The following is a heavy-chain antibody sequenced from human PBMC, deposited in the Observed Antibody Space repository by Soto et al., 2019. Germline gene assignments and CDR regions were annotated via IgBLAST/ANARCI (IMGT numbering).Heavy chain of an antibody. CDR1: GGTFGSYA. CDR2: IIPIPGTA. D-gene: IGHD2-2*01. CDR3: ARSQGSSTSLEIYYYYYYGMDV. J-gene: IGHJ6*02. Sequence: QLQLVQSGADVKKPASSVKVSCKAAGGTFGSYAISWGRQAAGQRLEWMGGIIPIPGTANYAQKFQGRVTIAADESTSTAYMELSSLRSEDTAVYYCARSQGSSTSLEIYYYYYYGMDVWGQGTTVTVSS. V-gene: IGHV1-69*01.